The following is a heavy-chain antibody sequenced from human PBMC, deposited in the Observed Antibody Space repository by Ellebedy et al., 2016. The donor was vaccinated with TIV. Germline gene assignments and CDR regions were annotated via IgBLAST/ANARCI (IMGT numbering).Heavy chain of an antibody. CDR1: GYTFIGYY. D-gene: IGHD3-22*01. CDR3: ARGLSFYDDSSGYYQFDS. CDR2: INPNSGDT. Sequence: ASVKVSXXANGYTFIGYYLHWVRQAPGQGLEWMGWINPNSGDTHFAQKFQGRVTMTRDTSISTAYMDLTTLTSNDTAVYYCARGLSFYDDSSGYYQFDSWGQGSLVSVSS. V-gene: IGHV1-2*02. J-gene: IGHJ4*02.